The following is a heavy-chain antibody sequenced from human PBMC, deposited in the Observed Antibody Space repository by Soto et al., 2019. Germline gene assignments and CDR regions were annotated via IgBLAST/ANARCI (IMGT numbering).Heavy chain of an antibody. CDR2: ISSSGSII. CDR3: ARVNGYYYYGMDV. CDR1: GFTFSSYS. D-gene: IGHD3-22*01. Sequence: PGGSLRLSCAASGFTFSSYSMNWARQAPGKGLEWVSDISSSGSIIYYADSVKGRFTISRDNAKNSLYLQMNSLRAEDTAVYYCARVNGYYYYGMDVWGQGTTVTVSS. J-gene: IGHJ6*02. V-gene: IGHV3-48*04.